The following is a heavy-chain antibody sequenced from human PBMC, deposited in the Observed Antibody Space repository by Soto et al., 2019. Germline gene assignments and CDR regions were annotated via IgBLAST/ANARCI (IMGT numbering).Heavy chain of an antibody. CDR2: ISGSGGST. Sequence: PGGSLRLSCAASGFTFSSYAMSWVRQAPGKGLEWVSAISGSGGSTYYADSVKGRFTISRDNSKDTLYLQMNSLRAEDTAVYYCAKIYDILTGTAHPLYYFAYWGQGTLVTVSS. D-gene: IGHD3-9*01. CDR3: AKIYDILTGTAHPLYYFAY. V-gene: IGHV3-23*01. J-gene: IGHJ4*02. CDR1: GFTFSSYA.